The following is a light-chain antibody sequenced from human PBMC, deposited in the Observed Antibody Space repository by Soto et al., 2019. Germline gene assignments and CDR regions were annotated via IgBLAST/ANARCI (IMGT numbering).Light chain of an antibody. J-gene: IGKJ5*01. CDR1: QSVSSY. V-gene: IGKV3-11*01. Sequence: EIVLTQSPATLSLSPGERATLSCRASQSVSSYSAWYQQKPGQAPRLLIYDASNRATGIPARFSGSGSGTDFTLTISRLEPEDFAVYYCQQYGSSPITFGQGTRLEIK. CDR3: QQYGSSPIT. CDR2: DAS.